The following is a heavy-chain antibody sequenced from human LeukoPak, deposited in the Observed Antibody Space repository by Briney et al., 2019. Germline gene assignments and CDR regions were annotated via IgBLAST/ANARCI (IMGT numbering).Heavy chain of an antibody. CDR1: GGSISSYY. V-gene: IGHV4-4*07. CDR3: ASHSNYGSGSYHDAFDI. J-gene: IGHJ3*02. CDR2: IYTSGST. D-gene: IGHD3-10*01. Sequence: SETLSLTCTVSGGSISSYYWSWIRQPAGKGLEWIGRIYTSGSTNYNPSLKSRVTISVDTSKNQFSLKLSSVTAADTAVYYCASHSNYGSGSYHDAFDIWGQGTMVTVSS.